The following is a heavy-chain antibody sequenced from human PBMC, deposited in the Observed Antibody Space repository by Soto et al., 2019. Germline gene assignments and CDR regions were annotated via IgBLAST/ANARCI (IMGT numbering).Heavy chain of an antibody. J-gene: IGHJ4*02. CDR3: ASVSGYSGFRDY. CDR1: GGSISSGDYY. CDR2: IYYSGST. D-gene: IGHD5-12*01. V-gene: IGHV4-30-4*01. Sequence: QVQLQESGPGLVKPSQTLSLTCTVSGGSISSGDYYWSWIRQPPGKGLEWIGYIYYSGSTYYNPSLKSRVTRSVDPSKNQCSLKLSSVTAADTAVYYCASVSGYSGFRDYWGQGTLVTVSS.